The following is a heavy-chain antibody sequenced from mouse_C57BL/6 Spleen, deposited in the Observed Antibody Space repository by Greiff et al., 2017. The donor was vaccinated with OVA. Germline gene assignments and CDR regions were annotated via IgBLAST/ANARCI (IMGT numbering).Heavy chain of an antibody. CDR1: GFTFSSYA. CDR3: TRSSYYGSSYEGYYFDY. V-gene: IGHV5-9-1*02. D-gene: IGHD1-1*01. Sequence: EVKLVESGEGLVKPGGSLKLSCAASGFTFSSYAMSWVRQTPEKRLEWVAYISSGGDYIYYADTVKGRFTISRDNARNTLYLQMSSLKSEDTAMYYCTRSSYYGSSYEGYYFDYWGQGTTLTVSS. CDR2: ISSGGDYI. J-gene: IGHJ2*01.